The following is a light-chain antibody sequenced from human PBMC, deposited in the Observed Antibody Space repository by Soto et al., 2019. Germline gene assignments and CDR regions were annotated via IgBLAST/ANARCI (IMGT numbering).Light chain of an antibody. CDR1: QSLLYYNGYNY. Sequence: DLVMTQSPLSLPVTPGEPASISCRSSQSLLYYNGYNYLDWYLQKPGQSPQLLIYLGSNRASGVPDRFSGSGSGTDFTLKISRVEAEDVGVYYCMQAVQTPVTFGGGTRVEIK. CDR3: MQAVQTPVT. CDR2: LGS. J-gene: IGKJ4*01. V-gene: IGKV2-28*01.